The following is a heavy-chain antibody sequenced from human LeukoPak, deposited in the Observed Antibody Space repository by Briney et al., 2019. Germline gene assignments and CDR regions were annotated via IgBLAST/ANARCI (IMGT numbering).Heavy chain of an antibody. CDR2: IYHSGST. V-gene: IGHV4-38-2*02. J-gene: IGHJ3*02. Sequence: PSETLSLTCTVSGYSISSGYYWGWIRQPPGKGLEWIGNIYHSGSTYYNPSLRSPVTISVDTSKNQFSLKLSSVTAADTAVYYCARGPPGGFDIWGQGTMVTVSS. CDR3: ARGPPGGFDI. CDR1: GYSISSGYY.